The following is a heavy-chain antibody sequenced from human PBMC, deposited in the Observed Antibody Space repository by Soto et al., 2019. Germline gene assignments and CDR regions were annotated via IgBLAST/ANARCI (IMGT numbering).Heavy chain of an antibody. CDR2: IYWDDDK. CDR3: EQRWEYSRSWYSNY. V-gene: IGHV2-5*02. CDR1: GFSLSTSGVG. D-gene: IGHD6-13*01. J-gene: IGHJ4*02. Sequence: SGPTLVNPTQTLTLTCTFSGFSLSTSGVGVGWIRQPPGKALEWLALIYWDDDKRYSPSLKSGLTIAKDASKNQVVLTMTNMDPVDTATYYREQRWEYSRSWYSNYGGRGTLVTLSS.